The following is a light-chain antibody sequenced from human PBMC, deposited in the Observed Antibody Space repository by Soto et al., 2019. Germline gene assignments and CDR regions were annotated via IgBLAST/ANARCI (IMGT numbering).Light chain of an antibody. V-gene: IGKV1-5*01. J-gene: IGKJ1*01. Sequence: DIQMTQSPCTLSASVGDTVTITCRASQSVSRWLAWYQHKPGKVPDLLIYDASSLESGVPSRFSGSGSGTDFTFTISSLQPEDTATYYCQQYDNSWKFGQGTKVDIK. CDR1: QSVSRW. CDR3: QQYDNSWK. CDR2: DAS.